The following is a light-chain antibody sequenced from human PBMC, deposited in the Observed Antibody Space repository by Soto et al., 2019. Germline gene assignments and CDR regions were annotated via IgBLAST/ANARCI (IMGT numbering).Light chain of an antibody. Sequence: DLQMTQSPSSLSASVGDRVTITCRASQSISSYLHWYQQKPGKAPNLLIYAASNLQSGVPSRFSGSGSGTDFTLTISSLQPTDFATYYCQQSSSTPLTFGGGTKVEIK. CDR1: QSISSY. CDR2: AAS. V-gene: IGKV1-39*01. J-gene: IGKJ4*01. CDR3: QQSSSTPLT.